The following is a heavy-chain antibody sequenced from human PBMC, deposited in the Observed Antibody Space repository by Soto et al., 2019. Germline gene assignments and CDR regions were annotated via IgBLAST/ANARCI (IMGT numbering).Heavy chain of an antibody. J-gene: IGHJ4*02. CDR1: GFTFTSYA. CDR3: AKRRGAGGHFDY. V-gene: IGHV3-23*01. Sequence: LRLSCAASGFTFTSYAMGWVRQAPGKGLEWVSVISSGDSTYYADSVRGRFTISRDNSKDTLSLQMNSLRAEDTAVYYCAKRRGAGGHFDYWGQGALVTVSS. CDR2: ISSGDST. D-gene: IGHD2-15*01.